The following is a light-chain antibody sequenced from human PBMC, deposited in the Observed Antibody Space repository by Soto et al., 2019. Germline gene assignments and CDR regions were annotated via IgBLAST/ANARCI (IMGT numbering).Light chain of an antibody. CDR1: HSVTTY. Sequence: EIVMTQSPATLSVSPGERATLSCRASHSVTTYLAWYQQKPGQGPRLLIYAASTRATGIPARFSGSGSGTEFSLTISSLQSEDFAVFYCQQYAHSPLTFGGGTKVEIK. V-gene: IGKV3-15*01. J-gene: IGKJ4*01. CDR2: AAS. CDR3: QQYAHSPLT.